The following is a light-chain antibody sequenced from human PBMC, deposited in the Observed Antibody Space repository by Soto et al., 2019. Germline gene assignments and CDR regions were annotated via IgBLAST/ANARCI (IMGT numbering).Light chain of an antibody. V-gene: IGKV3-20*01. CDR2: GAS. CDR1: QSVHNF. J-gene: IGKJ5*01. Sequence: EVVLTQSPATLSLSPGDRAALSCKASQSVHNFLAWYQQKPGQAPRLLIYGASNRATGIPARFSGSGSGTDFTLTISRLEPEDFAVYYCQQFGSSVTFGQGTRLEVK. CDR3: QQFGSSVT.